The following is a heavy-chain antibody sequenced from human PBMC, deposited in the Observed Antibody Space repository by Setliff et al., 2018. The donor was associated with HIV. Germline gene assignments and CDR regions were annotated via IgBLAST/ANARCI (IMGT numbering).Heavy chain of an antibody. J-gene: IGHJ4*02. D-gene: IGHD3-22*01. CDR1: GVTFNKYA. CDR3: AKDLVYYDSSGDLDY. Sequence: GGSLRLSCAASGVTFNKYAMTWVRQAPGKGLEWVSGISGSGVTTSYADSVKGRFTISRDNSKSTLYLQMNSLRAEDTAVYYCAKDLVYYDSSGDLDYWGQGTLVTVSS. V-gene: IGHV3-23*01. CDR2: ISGSGVTT.